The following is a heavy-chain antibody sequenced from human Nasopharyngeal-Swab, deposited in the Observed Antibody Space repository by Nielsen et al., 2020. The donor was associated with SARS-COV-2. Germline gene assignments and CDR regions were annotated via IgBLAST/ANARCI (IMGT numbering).Heavy chain of an antibody. D-gene: IGHD3-3*01. Sequence: SRAASGFPFSSYWMHWVRQAPGKGPEWISNIRVSSSGTYYADSVQGRFSISGDDAKNVLYLQMNSLSAEDTAVYYCARDNFWAFDIWGQGTMVTVSS. CDR2: IRVSSSGT. J-gene: IGHJ3*02. V-gene: IGHV3-48*01. CDR1: GFPFSSYW. CDR3: ARDNFWAFDI.